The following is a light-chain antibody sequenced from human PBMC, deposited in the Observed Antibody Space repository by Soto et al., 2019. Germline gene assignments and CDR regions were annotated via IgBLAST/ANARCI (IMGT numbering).Light chain of an antibody. J-gene: IGKJ1*01. CDR3: QQRSNWLWT. CDR1: QRISGY. Sequence: VWTPASSTLSLYPWERAPLSCRASQRISGYLGWYQQKPGQAPRLLIYDASNRATGIPVRFSGSGSGTDYTLTITNLEPEDFAIYYCQQRSNWLWTFGQGTKVDI. CDR2: DAS. V-gene: IGKV3-11*01.